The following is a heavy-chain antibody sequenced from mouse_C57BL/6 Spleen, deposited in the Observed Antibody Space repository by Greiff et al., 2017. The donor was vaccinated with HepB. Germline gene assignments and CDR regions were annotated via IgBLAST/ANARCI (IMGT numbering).Heavy chain of an antibody. D-gene: IGHD3-1*01. J-gene: IGHJ2*01. CDR3: ARVGRTWGY. CDR2: IYPGSGST. Sequence: QVHVKQPGAELVKPGASVKMSCKASGYTFTSYWITWVKQRPGQGLEWIGDIYPGSGSTNYNEKFKSKATLTVDTSSSTAYMQLSSLTSEDSAVYYCARVGRTWGYWGQGTTLTVSS. CDR1: GYTFTSYW. V-gene: IGHV1-55*01.